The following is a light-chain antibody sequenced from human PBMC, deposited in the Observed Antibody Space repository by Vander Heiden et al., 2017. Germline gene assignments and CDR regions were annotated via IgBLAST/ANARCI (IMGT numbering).Light chain of an antibody. Sequence: SYVLTQPPSVSVAPGQTARITGGGNKIGSKSVHWYQQKPGQAPVLVVYDDSDRPSGIPERFSGSNYGNTATLTISRVEAGDEADYYCQVWDSSRDNVVFGGGTKLTVL. J-gene: IGLJ2*01. CDR2: DDS. CDR3: QVWDSSRDNVV. V-gene: IGLV3-21*02. CDR1: KIGSKS.